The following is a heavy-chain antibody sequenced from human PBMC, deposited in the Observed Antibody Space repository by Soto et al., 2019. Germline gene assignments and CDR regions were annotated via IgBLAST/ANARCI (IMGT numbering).Heavy chain of an antibody. Sequence: QVQLVQSGAEVKKPGASVKVSCKASGYSFTSYGISWVRQAPGQGLEWMGWVSAYNGNTNYAQKLQGRVTMTTDTATSTGYMELRSLRSDDTAVYYCARDNGFGESDVWGQGTTVTVSS. CDR1: GYSFTSYG. CDR2: VSAYNGNT. D-gene: IGHD3-10*01. CDR3: ARDNGFGESDV. J-gene: IGHJ6*02. V-gene: IGHV1-18*01.